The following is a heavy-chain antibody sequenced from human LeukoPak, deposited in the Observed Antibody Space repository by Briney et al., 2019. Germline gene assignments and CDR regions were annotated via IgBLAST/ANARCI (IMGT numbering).Heavy chain of an antibody. J-gene: IGHJ2*01. D-gene: IGHD6-13*01. CDR2: IYTSGSS. CDR1: GGSISSYD. V-gene: IGHV4-4*07. Sequence: SETLSLTCTVSGGSISSYDWSWIRQPAGKGLEWIGRIYTSGSSNYNPSLKSRVTMSEDTSKKQFSLKLSSVTAADTAVYYCARVSSSWYQDWYFDLWGRGTLVTVSS. CDR3: ARVSSSWYQDWYFDL.